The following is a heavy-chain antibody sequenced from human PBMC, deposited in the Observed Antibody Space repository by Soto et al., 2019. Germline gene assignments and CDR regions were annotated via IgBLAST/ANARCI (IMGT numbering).Heavy chain of an antibody. CDR2: MSGVGGST. Sequence: EVQLLESGGGLVQPGGSLRLSCAASGFTFSSYAMSWVRQAPGKGLEWVSAMSGVGGSTYYADSVKGRFTISRDNSKNTMDLHMNSLRAEDTAVYYCARDSSIVVVWYFDLWGRGTLVTVSS. D-gene: IGHD2-15*01. J-gene: IGHJ2*01. CDR1: GFTFSSYA. V-gene: IGHV3-23*01. CDR3: ARDSSIVVVWYFDL.